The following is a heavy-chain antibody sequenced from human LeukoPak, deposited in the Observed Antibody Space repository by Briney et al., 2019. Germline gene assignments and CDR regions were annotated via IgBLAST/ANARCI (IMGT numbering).Heavy chain of an antibody. CDR3: ARGGRSGNYRYFDY. V-gene: IGHV1-2*02. D-gene: IGHD1-26*01. CDR1: GYTFNDYY. Sequence: GASVKVSCKASGYTFNDYYMYWVRQAPGQGLEWMGWINPNSGGTNYAQKFQGRVTMTRDTSISTAYMELSSLTSDDTAVYYCARGGRSGNYRYFDYWGQGTLVTVSS. CDR2: INPNSGGT. J-gene: IGHJ4*02.